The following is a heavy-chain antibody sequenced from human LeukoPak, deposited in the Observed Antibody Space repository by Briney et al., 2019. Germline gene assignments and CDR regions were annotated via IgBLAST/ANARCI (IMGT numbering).Heavy chain of an antibody. V-gene: IGHV3-33*01. CDR3: ARAVGPFDY. Sequence: GGSLRLSCVASGFTFSIYGMHWVRQAPGKGLEWVAVIWNDGSNKYYADSVKGRFTISRDNSKNTLYLQMNSLRTEDMAVYYCARAVGPFDYWGQGTLVSVSS. CDR1: GFTFSIYG. J-gene: IGHJ4*02. CDR2: IWNDGSNK. D-gene: IGHD2-15*01.